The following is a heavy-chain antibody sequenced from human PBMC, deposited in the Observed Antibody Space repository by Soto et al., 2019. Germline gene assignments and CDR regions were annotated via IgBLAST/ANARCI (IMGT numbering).Heavy chain of an antibody. CDR3: VRDGSSGWHFDS. V-gene: IGHV1-69*13. CDR1: GVTFNRQD. CDR2: IIPMFGTP. D-gene: IGHD6-19*01. J-gene: IGHJ4*02. Sequence: ASVKVSCKASGVTFNRQDMRWVRQAPGQGLEWMGGIIPMFGTPHYAEKFQDRVTITADESTGTAYLELSSLTSEDTAVYYCVRDGSSGWHFDSWGQGTLVTVSS.